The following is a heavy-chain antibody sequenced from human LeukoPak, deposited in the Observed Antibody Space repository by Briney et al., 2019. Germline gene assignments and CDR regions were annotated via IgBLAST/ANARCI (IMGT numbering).Heavy chain of an antibody. CDR3: AKVMEWLRREYFDY. V-gene: IGHV3-23*01. D-gene: IGHD3-3*01. CDR1: GFTLSSFG. J-gene: IGHJ4*02. CDR2: IDYSGGSA. Sequence: GGSLRLSCTVSGFTLSSFGMTWIRQAPGKGLEWVSSIDYSGGSAYYADSVKGRFTISRDNSKNTLYLQMNSLRAEDTAVYYCAKVMEWLRREYFDYWGQGTLVTVSS.